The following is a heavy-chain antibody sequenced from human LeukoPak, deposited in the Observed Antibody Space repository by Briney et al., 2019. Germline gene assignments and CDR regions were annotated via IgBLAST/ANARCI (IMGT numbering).Heavy chain of an antibody. CDR1: GGSISSGGYY. J-gene: IGHJ4*02. CDR3: ARGWFGELLHDY. Sequence: PQTLSLACTVSGGSISSGGYYWSCIRQHPGKGLEWIGYIYYSGSTYYNPSLKSRVTTSVDTSKHQFSLKLSSVTAADTAVYYCARGWFGELLHDYWGQGTLVTVSS. V-gene: IGHV4-31*03. D-gene: IGHD3-10*01. CDR2: IYYSGST.